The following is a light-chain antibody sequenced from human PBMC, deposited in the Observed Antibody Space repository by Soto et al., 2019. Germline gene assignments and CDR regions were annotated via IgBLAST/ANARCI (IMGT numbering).Light chain of an antibody. Sequence: ETVMTQSPGTLSVSLGERATLSCRASQSVSIHLAWYQQKPGQAPRLLIYGASNRATGIPDRFSGSGSGTDFTLTISRLEPEDFAVYYCQQYGSSPITFGQGTRLE. CDR3: QQYGSSPIT. J-gene: IGKJ5*01. CDR1: QSVSIH. V-gene: IGKV3-20*01. CDR2: GAS.